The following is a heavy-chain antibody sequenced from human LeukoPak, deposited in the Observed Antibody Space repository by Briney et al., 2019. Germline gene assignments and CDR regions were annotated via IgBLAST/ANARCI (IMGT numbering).Heavy chain of an antibody. D-gene: IGHD3-10*01. CDR2: INQDGSGK. V-gene: IGHV3-7*01. Sequence: PGGSLRLFCAASVFRFSNYWMNWVPQAPGKGLEWVANINQDGSGKYCVDSVKGRFTISRDNAQKSLYLQMNILRAEDTAVYYCVMGDYWGQGTLVTVSS. J-gene: IGHJ4*02. CDR3: VMGDY. CDR1: VFRFSNYW.